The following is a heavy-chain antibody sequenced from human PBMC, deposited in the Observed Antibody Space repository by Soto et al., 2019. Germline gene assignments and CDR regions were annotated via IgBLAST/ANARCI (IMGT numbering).Heavy chain of an antibody. J-gene: IGHJ4*02. V-gene: IGHV4-34*01. Sequence: QVQLQQWGAGLLKPSETLSLTFAVYGGSFSGYYWSWIRQPPGKGLEWIGEINHSGSTNYNPSLKSRVTLSVDTSKNQFSLKLSSVTAADTAVYYCARCLSGVSDYWGQGTLVTVSS. D-gene: IGHD2-15*01. CDR1: GGSFSGYY. CDR3: ARCLSGVSDY. CDR2: INHSGST.